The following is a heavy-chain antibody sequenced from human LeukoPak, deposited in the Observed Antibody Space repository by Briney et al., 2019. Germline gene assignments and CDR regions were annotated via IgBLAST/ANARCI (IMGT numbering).Heavy chain of an antibody. CDR3: ARASGSDSSGPTYYFDY. Sequence: SETLSLTCAVYGGSFSGYYWSWIRQPPGKGLEWIGEINHSGSTNYNPSLKSRVTISVDTSKNQFSLKLSSVTAADTAVYYCARASGSDSSGPTYYFDYWGQGTLVTVSS. CDR1: GGSFSGYY. V-gene: IGHV4-34*01. CDR2: INHSGST. J-gene: IGHJ4*02. D-gene: IGHD3-22*01.